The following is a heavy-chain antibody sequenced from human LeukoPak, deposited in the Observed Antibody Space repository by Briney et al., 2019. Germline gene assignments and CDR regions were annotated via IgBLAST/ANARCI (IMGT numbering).Heavy chain of an antibody. CDR3: ARDALWFGAVRHFDY. CDR1: GYTFTSYG. J-gene: IGHJ4*02. Sequence: ASVKVSCKASGYTFTSYGISWVRQARGQGLEWMGWISAYNGNTNYAQKLQGRVTMTTHTSTSTAYMELKSLRSDGTAVYYCARDALWFGAVRHFDYWGQGTLVTVSS. V-gene: IGHV1-18*01. D-gene: IGHD3-10*01. CDR2: ISAYNGNT.